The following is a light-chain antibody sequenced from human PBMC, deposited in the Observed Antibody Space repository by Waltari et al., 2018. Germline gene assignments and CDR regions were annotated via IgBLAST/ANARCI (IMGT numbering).Light chain of an antibody. CDR3: QQYDDYSRT. CDR1: QSIGSW. CDR2: KAS. J-gene: IGKJ1*01. V-gene: IGKV1-5*03. Sequence: DIQMTQSPSTLSASVGDRVTIACRASQSIGSWLAWYQQRPGKAPKLLIYKASTLHSGVPSRFSGSGSGTEFTLTISSLQPDDFATDYCQQYDDYSRTFGQGTKVEVK.